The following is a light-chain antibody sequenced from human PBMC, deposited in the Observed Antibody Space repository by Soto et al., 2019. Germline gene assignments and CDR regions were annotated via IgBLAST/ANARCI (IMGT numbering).Light chain of an antibody. CDR1: QSVSNY. J-gene: IGKJ4*01. CDR2: DAS. CDR3: QQRSNWPLLT. Sequence: EIVLTQSPATLPFSPGERATLSCRASQSVSNYLAWYQQKPGQPPRLLIYDASDRATGIPARFSGSGSGTDFTLTISSRGHEDFVVYYCQQRSNWPLLTFGGGTKVEIK. V-gene: IGKV3-11*01.